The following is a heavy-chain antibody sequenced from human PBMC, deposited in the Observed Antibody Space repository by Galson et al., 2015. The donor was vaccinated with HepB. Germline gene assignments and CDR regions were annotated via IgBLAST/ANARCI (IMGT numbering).Heavy chain of an antibody. CDR2: TSYNSSNT. J-gene: IGHJ4*02. Sequence: SLRLSCAASGFTFSDYWMSWVRQAPGKGLEWVSDTSYNSSNTYYADSVKGRFTISRDNSKNTLYLQMNSLRAEDTAVYDWARSREGYSSGWYWVCWGQGTLVTVSS. CDR3: ARSREGYSSGWYWVC. V-gene: IGHV3-30-3*01. D-gene: IGHD6-19*01. CDR1: GFTFSDYW.